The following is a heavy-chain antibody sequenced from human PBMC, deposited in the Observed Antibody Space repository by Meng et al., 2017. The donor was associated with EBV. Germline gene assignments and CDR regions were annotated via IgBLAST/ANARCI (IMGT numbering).Heavy chain of an antibody. CDR1: GGPFRYDA. CDR3: ASESGRGYTPDY. J-gene: IGHJ4*02. V-gene: IGHV1-69*01. CDR2: FLPRLGAP. Sequence: QVQLVQAAAEGKKPGSSVKVSCKTSGGPFRYDAISWVRQAPGQGLEWLGGFLPRLGAPNYAQKFHGRVKITADESTSTHYMDLSSLRSEDTAIYYCASESGRGYTPDYWGQGTLVTVSS. D-gene: IGHD3-10*01.